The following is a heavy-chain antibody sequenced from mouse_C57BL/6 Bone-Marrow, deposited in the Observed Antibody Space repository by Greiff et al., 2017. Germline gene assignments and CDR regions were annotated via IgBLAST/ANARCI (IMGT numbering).Heavy chain of an antibody. Sequence: QVQLQQPGAELVKPGASVKLSCKASGYTFTSYWMHWVKQRPGQGLEWIGMIHPNSGSTNYNEKFKSKATLTVDKSSSTAYMQLSSLTSEDSAVYYCASPFYDGYPAWFAYWGQGTLDTVSA. CDR3: ASPFYDGYPAWFAY. CDR1: GYTFTSYW. CDR2: IHPNSGST. J-gene: IGHJ3*01. V-gene: IGHV1-64*01. D-gene: IGHD2-3*01.